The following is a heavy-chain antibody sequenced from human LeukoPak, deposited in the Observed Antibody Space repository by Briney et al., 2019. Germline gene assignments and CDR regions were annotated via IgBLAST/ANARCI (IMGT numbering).Heavy chain of an antibody. CDR3: ASSLDGYNPVDY. Sequence: PGRSLRLSCAASGFTVSSNYMSWVRQAPGKGLEWFSVIYSGGSTYYADSVKGRFTISRDNSKNTLYLQMNSLRAEDTAVYYCASSLDGYNPVDYWGQGTLVTVSS. CDR2: IYSGGST. D-gene: IGHD5-24*01. CDR1: GFTVSSNY. V-gene: IGHV3-66*02. J-gene: IGHJ4*02.